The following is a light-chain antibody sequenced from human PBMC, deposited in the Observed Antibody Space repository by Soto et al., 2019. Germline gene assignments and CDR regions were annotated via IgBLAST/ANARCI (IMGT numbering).Light chain of an antibody. V-gene: IGLV1-44*01. Sequence: QSVLTQPPSASGTPGQTVTVSCSGGSSNIGSNTVNWYQQVPGTAPKLLIYSDDQRPSGVPDRFSGSKSGTSASLAISGLRSEDEAEVYCASWDDSLSGFYVFGTGTKLTVL. CDR1: SSNIGSNT. CDR2: SDD. CDR3: ASWDDSLSGFYV. J-gene: IGLJ1*01.